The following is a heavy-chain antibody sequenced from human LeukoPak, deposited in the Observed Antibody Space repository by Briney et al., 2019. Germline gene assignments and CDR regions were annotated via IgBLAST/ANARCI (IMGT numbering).Heavy chain of an antibody. V-gene: IGHV4-31*03. CDR3: ARVPLRSGVAAY. Sequence: SETLSLTCTVSGGSISSGGYYWSWIRQHPGKGLEWIGYIYYSGSTYYNPSLKSRVTISVDTSKNQFSLKLSSVTAADTAVYYCARVPLRSGVAAYWGQGTLVTVSS. J-gene: IGHJ4*02. D-gene: IGHD2/OR15-2a*01. CDR1: GGSISSGGYY. CDR2: IYYSGST.